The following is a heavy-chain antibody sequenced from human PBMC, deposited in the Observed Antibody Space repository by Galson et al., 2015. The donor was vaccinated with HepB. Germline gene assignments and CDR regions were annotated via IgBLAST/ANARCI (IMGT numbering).Heavy chain of an antibody. V-gene: IGHV3-30*02. D-gene: IGHD3-22*01. CDR3: AKEWIRLSNYYDSSGYLY. J-gene: IGHJ4*02. Sequence: SLRLSCAASGFTFSSYGMHWVRQAPGKGLEWVAFIRYDGSNKYYADSVKGRFTISRDNSKNTLYLQMNSLRAEDTAVYYCAKEWIRLSNYYDSSGYLYWGQGTLVTVSS. CDR1: GFTFSSYG. CDR2: IRYDGSNK.